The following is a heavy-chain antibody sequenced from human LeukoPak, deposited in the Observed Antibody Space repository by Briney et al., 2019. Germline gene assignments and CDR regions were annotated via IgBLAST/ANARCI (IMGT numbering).Heavy chain of an antibody. CDR3: ARDITGDLYYFDY. D-gene: IGHD3-10*01. V-gene: IGHV3-23*01. CDR2: ISGSGGST. J-gene: IGHJ4*02. Sequence: GGSLRLSCAASGFTFSSYAMSWVRQAPGKGLEWVSAISGSGGSTYYADSVKGRFTISRDNSKNTLYLQMNSLRAEDTAVYYCARDITGDLYYFDYWDQGTLVTVSS. CDR1: GFTFSSYA.